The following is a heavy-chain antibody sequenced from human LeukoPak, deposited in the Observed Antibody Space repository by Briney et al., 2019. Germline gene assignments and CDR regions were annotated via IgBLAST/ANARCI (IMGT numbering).Heavy chain of an antibody. CDR1: GGSISSYY. CDR2: IYYSGSP. D-gene: IGHD5-18*01. Sequence: PSETLSLTCTVSGGSISSYYWSWIRQPPGKGLEGIGYIYYSGSPNYNPSLKSRLTISVDTSKNPFSLKLSSVTAADTPVYYCARRHIYGYYFDSWGQGTLVTVSS. CDR3: ARRHIYGYYFDS. J-gene: IGHJ4*02. V-gene: IGHV4-59*08.